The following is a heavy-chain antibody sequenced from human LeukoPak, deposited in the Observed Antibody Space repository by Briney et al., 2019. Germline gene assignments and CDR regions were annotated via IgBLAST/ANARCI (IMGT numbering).Heavy chain of an antibody. Sequence: SETLSLTCNVSGGSISGYYWSWIRQPPGKGLEWIGYFYYTGSTNYNPSLKSRVTVSVDTSKNQFSLKLISVTAADTAVYYCARSERGVRGVTIKFYYWGQGTLVTVSS. V-gene: IGHV4-59*01. J-gene: IGHJ4*02. D-gene: IGHD3-10*01. CDR3: ARSERGVRGVTIKFYY. CDR2: FYYTGST. CDR1: GGSISGYY.